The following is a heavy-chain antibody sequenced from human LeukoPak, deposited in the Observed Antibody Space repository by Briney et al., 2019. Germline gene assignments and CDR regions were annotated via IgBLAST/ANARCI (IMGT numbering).Heavy chain of an antibody. CDR1: GYSISSGYY. J-gene: IGHJ4*02. V-gene: IGHV4-38-2*01. CDR2: IYHSGNT. D-gene: IGHD4-17*01. CDR3: ARGGSQSNDCGDCPDY. Sequence: ASEPLSPTCAVSGYSISSGYYWGWTRQPPGKGLEWIGSIYHSGNTYYNPSLKSRVTISVATSKNQFSLKLRSVTAADTAVYYCARGGSQSNDCGDCPDYWGQGTLVTVSS.